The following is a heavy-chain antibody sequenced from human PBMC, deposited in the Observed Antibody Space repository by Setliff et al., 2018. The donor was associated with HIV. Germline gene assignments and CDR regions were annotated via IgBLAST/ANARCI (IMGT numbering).Heavy chain of an antibody. J-gene: IGHJ3*02. CDR2: VSHDGSYK. V-gene: IGHV3-30*04. CDR3: ARAREYCSSTSCPYAFDI. Sequence: GGSLRLSCAGSGFTFSSYPMHWVRQAPGKGLEWVALVSHDGSYKYYADSVKGRFTISRDNAKNSLYLQMNSLRAEDTAVYYCARAREYCSSTSCPYAFDIWGQGTMVTVSS. D-gene: IGHD2-2*01. CDR1: GFTFSSYP.